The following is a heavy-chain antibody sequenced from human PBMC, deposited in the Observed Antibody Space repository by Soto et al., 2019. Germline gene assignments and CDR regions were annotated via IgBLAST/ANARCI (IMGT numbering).Heavy chain of an antibody. V-gene: IGHV1-18*01. D-gene: IGHD2-2*01. J-gene: IGHJ4*02. CDR1: GYTFTTYG. CDR3: ERHGGYAPLDY. CDR2: ISAYNGNT. Sequence: QVQLVQSGVEVKKPGASVKVSCKASGYTFTTYGISWLRQAPGQGLEWMGWISAYNGNTNSAQRLQGRVTMTLDTSTSTVYMELRSLTSDDTAVYYCERHGGYAPLDYWGQGTLVTVSS.